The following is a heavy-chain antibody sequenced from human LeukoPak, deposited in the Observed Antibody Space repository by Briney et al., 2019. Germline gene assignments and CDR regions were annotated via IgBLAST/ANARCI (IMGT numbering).Heavy chain of an antibody. CDR1: GFTLTSSA. D-gene: IGHD2-2*01. CDR2: IVVGSGNT. J-gene: IGHJ6*02. Sequence: SVKVSCKASGFTLTSSAVQWVRQARGQRLEWIGWIVVGSGNTNYAQKFQERVTITRDMSTSTAYMELSSLRSEDTAVYYCAAGRLIGYCSSTSCSPPGYYGMDVWGQGTTVTVSS. CDR3: AAGRLIGYCSSTSCSPPGYYGMDV. V-gene: IGHV1-58*01.